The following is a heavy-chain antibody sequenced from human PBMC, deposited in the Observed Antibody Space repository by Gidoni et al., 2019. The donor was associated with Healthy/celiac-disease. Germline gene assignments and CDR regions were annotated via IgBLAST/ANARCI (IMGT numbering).Heavy chain of an antibody. CDR2: ISSSSSTI. V-gene: IGHV3-48*02. CDR3: ARDDSRRGYSYGYLDY. D-gene: IGHD5-18*01. J-gene: IGHJ4*02. Sequence: LEWVSYISSSSSTIYYADSVKGRFTISRDNAKNSLYLQMNSLRDEDTAVYYCARDDSRRGYSYGYLDYWGQGTLVTVSS.